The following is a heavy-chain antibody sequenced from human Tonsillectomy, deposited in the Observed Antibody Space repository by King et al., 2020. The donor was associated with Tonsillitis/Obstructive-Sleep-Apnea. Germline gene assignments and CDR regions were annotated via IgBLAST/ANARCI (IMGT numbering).Heavy chain of an antibody. Sequence: QLQESGPGLVKPSETLSLTCTVSGDSINSSTYYRGWIRQPPGKGLEWIGSIYYSGSTYYNPSLKSRVTISVDTSKNQFSLKLSSVTAADTAVYYCARRGDSNYVDYWGQGTLVTVSS. J-gene: IGHJ4*02. CDR3: ARRGDSNYVDY. CDR1: GDSINSSTYY. D-gene: IGHD4-11*01. V-gene: IGHV4-39*01. CDR2: IYYSGST.